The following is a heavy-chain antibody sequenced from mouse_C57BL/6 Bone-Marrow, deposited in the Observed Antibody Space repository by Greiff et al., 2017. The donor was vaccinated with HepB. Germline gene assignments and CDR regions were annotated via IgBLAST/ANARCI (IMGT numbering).Heavy chain of an antibody. J-gene: IGHJ1*03. Sequence: DVMLVESGEGLVKPGGSLKLSCAASGFTFSSYAMSWVRQTPEKRLEWVAYISSGGDYIYYADTVKGRFTISRDNARNTLYLQMSSLKSEDTAMYYCTIYYGSSHWYFDVWGTGTTVTVSS. CDR2: ISSGGDYI. D-gene: IGHD1-1*01. CDR1: GFTFSSYA. V-gene: IGHV5-9-1*02. CDR3: TIYYGSSHWYFDV.